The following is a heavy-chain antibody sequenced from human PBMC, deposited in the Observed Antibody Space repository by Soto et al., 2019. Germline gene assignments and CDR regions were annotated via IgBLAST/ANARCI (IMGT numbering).Heavy chain of an antibody. CDR2: IIPIFGTS. CDR1: GGTFRTHA. CDR3: AREAGDCSGGSCSFYGMDV. D-gene: IGHD2-15*01. V-gene: IGHV1-69*01. J-gene: IGHJ6*02. Sequence: QVQLVQSGAEVQKPGSSVKVSCKASGGTFRTHAIIWVRQAPGQGLEWMGGIIPIFGTSKSAQKFQGRVTITVDESTSTAYMELSSLRSEDTAVYYCAREAGDCSGGSCSFYGMDVWGQGTTVTVSS.